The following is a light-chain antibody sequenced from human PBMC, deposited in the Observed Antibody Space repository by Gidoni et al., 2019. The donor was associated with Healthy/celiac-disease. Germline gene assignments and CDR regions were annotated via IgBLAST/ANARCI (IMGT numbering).Light chain of an antibody. CDR1: QGSSSY. V-gene: IGKV1-9*01. CDR3: QQLNSYPFT. Sequence: DIQLTQSPSFLSASVGDRVTITCRASQGSSSYLAWYQQKPGKAPKLLIYAASTLQSGVPSRFSGSGSGTEFNLTISSLQPEDFATYYCQQLNSYPFTFGPXTKVDIK. CDR2: AAS. J-gene: IGKJ3*01.